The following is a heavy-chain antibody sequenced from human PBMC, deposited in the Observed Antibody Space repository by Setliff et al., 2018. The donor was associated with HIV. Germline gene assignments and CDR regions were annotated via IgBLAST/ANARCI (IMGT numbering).Heavy chain of an antibody. CDR1: GDSISGYY. Sequence: SETLSLTCTSSGDSISGYYWSWIRQPAGKALEWIGRITNTGATEYNPSLKSRVTVSADTSKNQFSLKLTSVTAADTAVYYCARGGTTVTPRRRGWFDPWGQGTLVTVS. D-gene: IGHD4-4*01. J-gene: IGHJ5*02. V-gene: IGHV4-4*07. CDR2: ITNTGAT. CDR3: ARGGTTVTPRRRGWFDP.